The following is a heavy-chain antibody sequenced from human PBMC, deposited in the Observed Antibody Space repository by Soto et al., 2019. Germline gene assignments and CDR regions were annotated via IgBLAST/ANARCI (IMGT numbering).Heavy chain of an antibody. V-gene: IGHV3-23*01. J-gene: IGHJ6*01. D-gene: IGHD6-13*01. CDR1: GFTFSSYA. CDR3: AKDRDGAAAGPTKFYGMDV. Sequence: EVQLLESGGGLVQPGGSLRLSCAASGFTFSSYAMSWVRQAPGKGLEWVSVISGSGDSTYYADSVRGRFTISRDNSKNTLYLHMNSLRAEDTAVYYCAKDRDGAAAGPTKFYGMDVWGQGTRVTVSS. CDR2: ISGSGDST.